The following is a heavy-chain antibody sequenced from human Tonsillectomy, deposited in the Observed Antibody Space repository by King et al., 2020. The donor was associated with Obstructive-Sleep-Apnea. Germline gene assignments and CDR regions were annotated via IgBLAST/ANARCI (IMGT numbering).Heavy chain of an antibody. V-gene: IGHV3-66*01. CDR2: IYSGGST. D-gene: IGHD3-22*01. CDR1: EFSVSRNY. Sequence: VQLVESGGGLVQPGGSLRLSCAASEFSVSRNYMTWGRQAPGEGLEWVSVIYSGGSTEYADSVKGRFTISRDNSKNTLYLQMNGLRAEDTAVYYCATSSGYYFTEYGMDVWGQGTTVTVSS. CDR3: ATSSGYYFTEYGMDV. J-gene: IGHJ6*02.